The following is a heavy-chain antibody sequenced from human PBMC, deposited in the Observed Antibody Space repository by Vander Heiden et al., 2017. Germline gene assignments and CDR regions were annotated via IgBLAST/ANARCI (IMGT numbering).Heavy chain of an antibody. D-gene: IGHD5-18*01. V-gene: IGHV4-31*03. CDR1: GGSLKNGGQY. CDR3: ATCGTRYGNSFDY. J-gene: IGHJ4*02. Sequence: QVHLQESGPGLVRPSQTLSLTCTVPGGSLKNGGQYWTWIRQYPGKGLEFIGYIFHTGTAYYNPSLKSRAFISVDTSQNQFSLNLTSVTAADTAVYYCATCGTRYGNSFDYWGRGTQVTVSS. CDR2: IFHTGTA.